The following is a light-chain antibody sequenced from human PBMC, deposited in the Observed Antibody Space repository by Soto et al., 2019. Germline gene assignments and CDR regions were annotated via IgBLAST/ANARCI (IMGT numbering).Light chain of an antibody. CDR2: DND. Sequence: QSVLTQPPSVSAAPGQKVTISCSGSSSNIGNNYVSWYQQVPGTAPKHLIHDNDSRPSGIPARFSASNSGTSATLGITGLHPGDEADYYCGTSDRSLSAGVFGGGTKLTVL. V-gene: IGLV1-51*01. J-gene: IGLJ2*01. CDR1: SSNIGNNY. CDR3: GTSDRSLSAGV.